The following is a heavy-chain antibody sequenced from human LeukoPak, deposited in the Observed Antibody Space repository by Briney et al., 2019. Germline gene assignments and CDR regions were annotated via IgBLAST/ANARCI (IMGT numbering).Heavy chain of an antibody. D-gene: IGHD2-2*01. V-gene: IGHV4-61*02. CDR1: GGSISSGSYY. Sequence: TLSLTCTVSGGSISSGSYYWSWIRQPAGKGLEWIGRIYTSGSTNYNPSLKSRVTISVDTSKNQFSLKLSSVTAADTAVYYCARARYQLLSVWFDPWGQGTLVTVSS. CDR2: IYTSGST. J-gene: IGHJ5*02. CDR3: ARARYQLLSVWFDP.